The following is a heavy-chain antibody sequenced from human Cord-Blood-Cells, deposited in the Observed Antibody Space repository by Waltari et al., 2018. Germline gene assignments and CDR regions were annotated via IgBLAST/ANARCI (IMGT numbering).Heavy chain of an antibody. CDR3: AKDFGSGDY. J-gene: IGHJ4*02. CDR2: ISWNSGSI. CDR1: GFTFDDYA. D-gene: IGHD1-26*01. V-gene: IGHV3-9*01. Sequence: EVQLVESGGGLVQPSRSLRLSCAASGFTFDDYAMHWVRQAPGKGLEWVSGISWNSGSIGYADSVKGRFTISRDNAKNSLYLQMNSLRAEDTALYYCAKDFGSGDYWGQGTLVTVSS.